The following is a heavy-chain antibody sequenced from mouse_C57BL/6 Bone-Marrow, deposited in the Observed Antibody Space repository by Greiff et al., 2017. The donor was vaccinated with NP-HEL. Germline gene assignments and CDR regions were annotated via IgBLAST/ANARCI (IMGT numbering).Heavy chain of an antibody. CDR2: IYPRSGNT. CDR1: GYTFTSYG. V-gene: IGHV1-81*01. Sequence: QVQLQQSGAELARPGASVKLSCKASGYTFTSYGISWVKQRTGQGLEWIGEIYPRSGNTYYNEKFKGKATLTADKSSSTAYMELRSLTSEDSAVYFCAREGVLRGYAMDYWGQGTSVTVSS. CDR3: AREGVLRGYAMDY. D-gene: IGHD1-1*01. J-gene: IGHJ4*01.